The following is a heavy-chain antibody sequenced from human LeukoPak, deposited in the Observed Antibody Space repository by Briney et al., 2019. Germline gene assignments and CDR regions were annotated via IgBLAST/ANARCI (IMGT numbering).Heavy chain of an antibody. Sequence: SETLSLTCSVSGGSISSSGYYWGWIRQPPGKGLEWIGSISYSGSTYYNPSLESRVTISVDTSKNQFSLKLTSVTAADTAVFYCARGRSMAAGATWGQGTLVTVSS. CDR1: GGSISSSGYY. D-gene: IGHD6-6*01. CDR3: ARGRSMAAGAT. J-gene: IGHJ5*02. V-gene: IGHV4-39*02. CDR2: ISYSGST.